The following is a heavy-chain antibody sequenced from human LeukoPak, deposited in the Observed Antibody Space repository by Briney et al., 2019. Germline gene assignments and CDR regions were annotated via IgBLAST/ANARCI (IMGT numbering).Heavy chain of an antibody. CDR1: GFTFDDYA. D-gene: IGHD1-26*01. J-gene: IGHJ3*02. CDR2: ISWNSGSI. Sequence: PGRSLRLSCAASGFTFDDYAMHWVRQAPGKGLEWVSGISWNSGSIGYADSVKGRFTISRDNAKNSLYLQMNSLRAEGMALYYCAKCEWELGSAFDIWGQGTMVTVSS. CDR3: AKCEWELGSAFDI. V-gene: IGHV3-9*03.